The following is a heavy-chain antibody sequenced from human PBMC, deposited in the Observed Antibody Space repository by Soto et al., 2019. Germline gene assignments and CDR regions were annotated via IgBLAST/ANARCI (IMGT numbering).Heavy chain of an antibody. CDR1: DGSISSYY. CDR3: AGFSSGTYLFGL. CDR2: IYGTGTT. J-gene: IGHJ4*02. D-gene: IGHD1-26*01. Sequence: PSETLSLTCTVSDGSISSYYWSWIRQPPGKGLEWIGHIYGTGTTNYAPSLKNRVTMSLHTSKNQFSLTLSSVTAADTAMYYCAGFSSGTYLFGLWGPGTLVTVSS. V-gene: IGHV4-4*07.